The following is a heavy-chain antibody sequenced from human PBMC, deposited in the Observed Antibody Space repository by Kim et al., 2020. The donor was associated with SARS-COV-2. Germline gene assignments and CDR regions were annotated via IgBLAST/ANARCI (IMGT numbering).Heavy chain of an antibody. Sequence: ASVKVSCKASGYSFSNYALHWVRQAPGQRPEWMGWIIPANGNTKQSQKFQGRVSITRDTSATTAYMELTSLRSEDTAVYYCARVDYGSGSYYFDYWGQGTLVTVSS. CDR2: IIPANGNT. J-gene: IGHJ4*02. CDR1: GYSFSNYA. V-gene: IGHV1-3*01. D-gene: IGHD3-10*01. CDR3: ARVDYGSGSYYFDY.